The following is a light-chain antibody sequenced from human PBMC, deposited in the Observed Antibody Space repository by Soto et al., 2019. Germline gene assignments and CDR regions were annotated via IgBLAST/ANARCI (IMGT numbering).Light chain of an antibody. CDR2: SPS. J-gene: IGKJ2*01. Sequence: DIQVTQSPSSLAASVGDRVTITCRASQGISDALGWYQQKPGKVPKRLIYSPSSLQNGVPSRFSGSGSETVFTLTISSLQPEDFATYFCLQHSDYPFTFGQGTRLEI. CDR1: QGISDA. V-gene: IGKV1-17*01. CDR3: LQHSDYPFT.